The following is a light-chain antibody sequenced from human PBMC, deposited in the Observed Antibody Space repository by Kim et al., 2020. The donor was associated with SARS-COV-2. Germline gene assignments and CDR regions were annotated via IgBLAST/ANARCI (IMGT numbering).Light chain of an antibody. CDR2: EDT. V-gene: IGLV3-25*03. CDR1: ALPNQY. Sequence: SYELTQPPSVSVSPGQTARITCPGDALPNQYAYWFQQKPGQAPVLVIYEDTERPSGIPERFSGSTSGTTVTLTISGVQAEDEADYYCQSSDSSDTFWVFGGGTKLTVL. J-gene: IGLJ3*02. CDR3: QSSDSSDTFWV.